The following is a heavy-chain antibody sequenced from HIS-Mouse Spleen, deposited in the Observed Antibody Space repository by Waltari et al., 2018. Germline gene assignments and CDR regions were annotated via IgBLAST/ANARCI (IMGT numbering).Heavy chain of an antibody. Sequence: QLQLQESGPGLVKPSETLSLTCTVSGGSISSSSYYWGWIRQPPGKGLEWIGSIYYSGSNSSTPSLKSRVTISVDTSKTQFSLKLSSVTAADTAVYYCARHNLNYWYFDLWGRGTLVTVSS. CDR1: GGSISSSSYY. CDR2: IYYSGSN. V-gene: IGHV4-39*01. CDR3: ARHNLNYWYFDL. J-gene: IGHJ2*01.